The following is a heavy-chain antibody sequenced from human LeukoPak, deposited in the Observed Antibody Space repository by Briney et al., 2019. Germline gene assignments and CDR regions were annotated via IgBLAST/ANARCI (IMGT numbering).Heavy chain of an antibody. CDR2: ISGSGGST. V-gene: IGHV3-23*01. D-gene: IGHD5-12*01. CDR1: GFTFSSYG. Sequence: GGSLRLSCAASGFTFSSYGMSWVRQAPGKGLEWVSAISGSGGSTDYADSVKGRFTISRDNSKNTLYLQINSLRADDTAVYYCARSAAAGRIVATFGYWGQGTLVIVSS. J-gene: IGHJ4*02. CDR3: ARSAAAGRIVATFGY.